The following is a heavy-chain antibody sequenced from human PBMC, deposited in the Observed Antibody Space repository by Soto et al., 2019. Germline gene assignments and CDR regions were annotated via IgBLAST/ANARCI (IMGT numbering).Heavy chain of an antibody. V-gene: IGHV3-23*01. J-gene: IGHJ6*02. Sequence: GGSLRLSCAASGFTFSSYAMSWVRQAPGKGLEWVSAVSGSGGSTYYADSVKGRFTISRDNSKNTLYLQMNSLRAEDTAVYYCEKERNWNVGYGMDVWGQGTTVTVSS. CDR2: VSGSGGST. D-gene: IGHD1-1*01. CDR1: GFTFSSYA. CDR3: EKERNWNVGYGMDV.